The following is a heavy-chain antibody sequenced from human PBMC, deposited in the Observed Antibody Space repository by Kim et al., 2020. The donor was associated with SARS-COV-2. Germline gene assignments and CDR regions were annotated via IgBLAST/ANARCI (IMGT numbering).Heavy chain of an antibody. CDR3: ASTCSSTSCYRSAFDI. V-gene: IGHV4-4*07. CDR2: IYTSGST. CDR1: GGSISSYY. D-gene: IGHD2-2*01. Sequence: SETLSLTCTVSGGSISSYYWSWIRQPAGKGLEWIGRIYTSGSTNYNPSLKSRVTMSVDTSKNQFSLKLSSVTAADTAVYYCASTCSSTSCYRSAFDIWGQGTMVTVSS. J-gene: IGHJ3*02.